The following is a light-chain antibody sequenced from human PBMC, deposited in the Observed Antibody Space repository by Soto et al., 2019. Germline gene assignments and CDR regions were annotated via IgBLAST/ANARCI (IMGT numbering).Light chain of an antibody. CDR3: ISYTDRQSYL. Sequence: QSVLTQPASVSASPGQSITIPCTGTSSDVGSYNLVSWFQQHPGKVPKLLIYEGTKRPSGLSDRFSGPKSGNTASLTISGLQAEDEADYYCISYTDRQSYLFGTGTKVTVL. J-gene: IGLJ1*01. CDR2: EGT. CDR1: SSDVGSYNL. V-gene: IGLV2-14*02.